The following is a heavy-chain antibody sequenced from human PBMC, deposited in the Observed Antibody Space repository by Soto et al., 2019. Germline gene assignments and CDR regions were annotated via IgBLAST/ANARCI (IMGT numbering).Heavy chain of an antibody. D-gene: IGHD3-10*01. Sequence: EVRLVESGGGLVRPGGSLRLSCAASGFTFSSYWMHRVRQAPGKGLVWVSRMNEDGGTTDYADSVKGRFTISRDNAKNTLYLQMNSLRVEDTAVYYCASDLSGRADVWGQGTTVTVSS. V-gene: IGHV3-74*02. CDR1: GFTFSSYW. CDR2: MNEDGGTT. J-gene: IGHJ6*02. CDR3: ASDLSGRADV.